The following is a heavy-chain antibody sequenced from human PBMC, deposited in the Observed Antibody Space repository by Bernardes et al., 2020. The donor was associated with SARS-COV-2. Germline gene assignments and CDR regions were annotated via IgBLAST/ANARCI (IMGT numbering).Heavy chain of an antibody. J-gene: IGHJ4*02. D-gene: IGHD3-10*01. CDR1: GFIFRNYW. CDR2: INIDGSVS. Sequence: GGSLRLSCAASGFIFRNYWMHWVRQVPGKGLEWVSRINIDGSVSIYTDAVRGRFTISRDNAKNTLYLQMDSLSADDTAVYFCASGTLLFLGSEGDSWGQGTVVTVSS. V-gene: IGHV3-74*01. CDR3: ASGTLLFLGSEGDS.